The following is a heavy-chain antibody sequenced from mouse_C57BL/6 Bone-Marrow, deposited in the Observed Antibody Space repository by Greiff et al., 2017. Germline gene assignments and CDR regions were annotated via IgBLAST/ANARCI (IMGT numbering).Heavy chain of an antibody. V-gene: IGHV1-61*01. D-gene: IGHD2-4*01. CDR2: IYPSDSET. CDR3: ARLYYDDY. Sequence: QVQLQQPGAELVRPGSSVKLSCKASGYTFTSYWMDWVKQRPGQGLEWIGNIYPSDSETHYNQKFKDKATLTVDKSSSTAYMQLSSLTSEDSAVYYGARLYYDDYWGQGTTLTVSS. CDR1: GYTFTSYW. J-gene: IGHJ2*01.